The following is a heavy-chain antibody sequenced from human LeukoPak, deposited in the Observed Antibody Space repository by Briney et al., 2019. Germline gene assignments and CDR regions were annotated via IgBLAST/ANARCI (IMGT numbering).Heavy chain of an antibody. CDR2: VDNSGST. V-gene: IGHV4-4*07. CDR1: GGSITSYY. CDR3: ASSGGYSGFDF. D-gene: IGHD5-12*01. Sequence: SETLSLTCSVSGGSITSYYWSWIRQPAGKGLEWIGLVDNSGSTYYNPSLKSRITMSLDTSKNQFSLKLTSVTSADTAVYYCASSGGYSGFDFWGQGTLVTVSS. J-gene: IGHJ4*02.